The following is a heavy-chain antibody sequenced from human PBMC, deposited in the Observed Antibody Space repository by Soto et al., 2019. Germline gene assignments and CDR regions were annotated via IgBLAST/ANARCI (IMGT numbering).Heavy chain of an antibody. J-gene: IGHJ4*02. CDR2: FDPEDGET. V-gene: IGHV1-24*01. D-gene: IGHD3-22*01. CDR3: ATGLAYYYDSSGYLPDY. Sequence: SVKVSFKVSGYTLTELSMHWVRQAPVKGLEWMGGFDPEDGETIYAQKFQGRVTMTEDTSTDTAYMELRSLRSEDTAVYYCATGLAYYYDSSGYLPDYWGQGTLVTVYS. CDR1: GYTLTELS.